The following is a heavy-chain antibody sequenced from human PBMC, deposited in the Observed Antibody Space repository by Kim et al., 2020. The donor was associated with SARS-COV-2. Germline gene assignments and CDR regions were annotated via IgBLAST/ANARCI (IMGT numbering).Heavy chain of an antibody. J-gene: IGHJ6*02. V-gene: IGHV3-15*01. CDR1: GFTFSNAW. CDR3: TTVVVVVPAAYYYYGMDV. CDR2: IKSKTDGRTT. D-gene: IGHD2-2*01. Sequence: GGSLRLSCAASGFTFSNAWMSWVRQAPGKGLEWVGRIKSKTDGRTTDYAAPVKGRFTISRDDSKNTLYLQMNSLKTEDTAVYYCTTVVVVVPAAYYYYGMDVWGQGTTVTVSS.